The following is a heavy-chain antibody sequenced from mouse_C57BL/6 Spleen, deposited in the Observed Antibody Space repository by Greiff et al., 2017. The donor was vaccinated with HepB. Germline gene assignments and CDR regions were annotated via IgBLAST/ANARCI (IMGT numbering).Heavy chain of an antibody. CDR1: GFSLTSYG. V-gene: IGHV2-5*01. D-gene: IGHD1-1*01. J-gene: IGHJ3*01. Sequence: VQLQQSGPGLAQPSQSLSITCTVSGFSLTSYGVHWVRQSPGKGLEWLGVIWRGGSTDYNAAFMSRLSITKDNSKSQVFFKMNSLQADDTAIYYCAKGDGSSYSAWFAYWGQGTLVTVSA. CDR2: IWRGGST. CDR3: AKGDGSSYSAWFAY.